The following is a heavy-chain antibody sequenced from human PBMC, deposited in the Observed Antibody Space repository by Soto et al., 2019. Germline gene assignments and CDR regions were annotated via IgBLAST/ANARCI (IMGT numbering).Heavy chain of an antibody. D-gene: IGHD6-19*01. CDR3: ARVAVAGTPRGPDWFDP. CDR2: ISSSSSYI. Sequence: GGSLRLSCAASGFTFSSDSMNWARQAPGKGLEWVSSISSSSSYIYYADSVKGRFTISRDNAKNSLYLQMNSLRAEDTAVYYCARVAVAGTPRGPDWFDPWGQGTLVTVSS. V-gene: IGHV3-21*01. CDR1: GFTFSSDS. J-gene: IGHJ5*02.